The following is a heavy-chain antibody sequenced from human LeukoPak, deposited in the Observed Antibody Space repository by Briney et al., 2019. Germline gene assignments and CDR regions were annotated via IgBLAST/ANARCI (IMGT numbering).Heavy chain of an antibody. D-gene: IGHD3-16*02. CDR3: ARDGMITFGGVIVLDY. CDR1: GFTFSSYS. J-gene: IGHJ4*02. CDR2: ISSASSTI. Sequence: GGSLRLSCAASGFTFSSYSMNWVRQAPGKGPEWISYISSASSTIYYADSVKGRFTISRDNAKNSLYLQMSSLRAEDTAVYYCARDGMITFGGVIVLDYWGQGTPVTVS. V-gene: IGHV3-48*04.